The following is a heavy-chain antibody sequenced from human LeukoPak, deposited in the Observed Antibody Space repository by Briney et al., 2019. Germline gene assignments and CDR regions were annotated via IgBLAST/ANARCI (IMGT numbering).Heavy chain of an antibody. V-gene: IGHV4-31*03. CDR2: ICYSGST. J-gene: IGHJ4*02. D-gene: IGHD3-10*01. Sequence: SETLSLTCTVSGGSISSGGYYWSWVRQHPGKGLEWIGYICYSGSTYYNPSLKSRVTISVDTSKNQFSLKLSSVTAADTAVYYCARAITMVRGVIFDYWGQGTLVTVSS. CDR1: GGSISSGGYY. CDR3: ARAITMVRGVIFDY.